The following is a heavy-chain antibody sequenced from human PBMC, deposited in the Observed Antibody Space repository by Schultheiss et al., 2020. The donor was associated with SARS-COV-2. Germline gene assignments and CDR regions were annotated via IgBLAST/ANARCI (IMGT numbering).Heavy chain of an antibody. D-gene: IGHD3-22*01. CDR2: INPNSGGT. V-gene: IGHV1-2*02. CDR3: ARDGDYYDSSGYGDY. Sequence: ASVKVSCKASGYTFSGYYLHWVRQAPGQGLEWMGWINPNSGGTNYAQKFQGRVTITADESTSTAYMELSSLRSEDTAVYYCARDGDYYDSSGYGDYWGQGTLVTVSS. J-gene: IGHJ4*02. CDR1: GYTFSGYY.